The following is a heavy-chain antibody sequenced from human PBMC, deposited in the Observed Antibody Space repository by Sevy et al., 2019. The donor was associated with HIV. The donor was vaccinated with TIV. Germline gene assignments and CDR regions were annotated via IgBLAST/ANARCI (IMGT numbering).Heavy chain of an antibody. Sequence: GGSQRLSCSVSGFTVSDNYMSWVRQAPGKGLEWVSIMYLGGTTYYADSVKGRFTISRDNSKNTLYLQMNSLRAEDTAVYYCASGLLRFHFDYWGQGTLVTVSS. V-gene: IGHV3-53*01. CDR3: ASGLLRFHFDY. J-gene: IGHJ4*02. CDR1: GFTVSDNY. D-gene: IGHD3-22*01. CDR2: MYLGGTT.